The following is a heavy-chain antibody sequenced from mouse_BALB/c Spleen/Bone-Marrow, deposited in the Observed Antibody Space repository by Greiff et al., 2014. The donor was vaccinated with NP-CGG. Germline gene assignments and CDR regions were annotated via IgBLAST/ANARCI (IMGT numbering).Heavy chain of an antibody. CDR2: IDPASGNT. CDR3: AHDAPFTY. Sequence: EVQLQQSGADLVKPGASVKLSCTTSGFNIKDTFMHWVKQRPKQGLEWIGRIDPASGNTKYDSKFQGKATITADTSSNKVSLQLSGLTSEDTAVYYCAHDAPFTYWGQGTLVTVSA. V-gene: IGHV14-3*02. J-gene: IGHJ3*01. CDR1: GFNIKDTF. D-gene: IGHD2-3*01.